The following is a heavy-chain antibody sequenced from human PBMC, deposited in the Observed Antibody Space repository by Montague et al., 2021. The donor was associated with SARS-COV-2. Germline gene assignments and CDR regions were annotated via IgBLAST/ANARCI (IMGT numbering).Heavy chain of an antibody. CDR1: GGSISSSSYY. V-gene: IGHV4-39*01. D-gene: IGHD3-10*01. CDR2: IYYTGST. Sequence: SETLSLTCTVSGGSISSSSYYWGWIRQPPGKGLEWIGSIYYTGSTYYNPSLKSRVTISVDTSKNQFSLKLSSVTAADTAVYYCARHGLYETYDAFDIWGQGTMVTVSS. J-gene: IGHJ3*02. CDR3: ARHGLYETYDAFDI.